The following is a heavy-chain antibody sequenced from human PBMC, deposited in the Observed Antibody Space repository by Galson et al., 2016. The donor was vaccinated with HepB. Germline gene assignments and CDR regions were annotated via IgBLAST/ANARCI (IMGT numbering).Heavy chain of an antibody. V-gene: IGHV3-23*01. CDR3: AKQFLLGG. Sequence: SLRLSCAASGFAFRSHAMNWVRQAPGKGLEWVSSINENDGGTAYADSVKGRFTISRDDSRDTLYLQMNSLGGEDTGVYYWAKQFLLGGWGQGTLVTVSS. J-gene: IGHJ4*02. CDR1: GFAFRSHA. D-gene: IGHD3-16*01. CDR2: INENDGGT.